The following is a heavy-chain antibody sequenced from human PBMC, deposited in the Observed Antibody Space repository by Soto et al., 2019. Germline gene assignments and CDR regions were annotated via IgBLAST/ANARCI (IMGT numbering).Heavy chain of an antibody. CDR1: GGTFSSYA. D-gene: IGHD6-6*01. J-gene: IGHJ4*02. V-gene: IGHV1-69*01. CDR2: IIPIFGTA. Sequence: QVQLVQSGAEVKKPGSSVKVSCKASGGTFSSYAISWVRQAPGQGLEWMAGIIPIFGTANYAQEFQGRVTITADESTSTAYMERSSLRSEDTAVYYCARDSGIADRSFRLYWGQGTLFTVSS. CDR3: ARDSGIADRSFRLY.